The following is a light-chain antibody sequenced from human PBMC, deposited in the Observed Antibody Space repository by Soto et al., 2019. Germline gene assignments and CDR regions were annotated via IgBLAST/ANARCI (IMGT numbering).Light chain of an antibody. CDR3: SSYTSSSIFYV. V-gene: IGLV2-14*01. Sequence: QCALTQPASVTGVPGQSISISCTGTSSDVGGYNYVSWYQQHPGKAPKLMIYDVSNRPSGVSNRFSGSKSGNTASLTISGLQAEDEADYYCSSYTSSSIFYVFGTGTKVTVL. CDR2: DVS. CDR1: SSDVGGYNY. J-gene: IGLJ1*01.